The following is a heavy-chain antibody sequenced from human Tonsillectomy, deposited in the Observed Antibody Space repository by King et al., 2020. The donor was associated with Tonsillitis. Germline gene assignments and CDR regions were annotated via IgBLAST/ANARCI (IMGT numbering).Heavy chain of an antibody. Sequence: VQLQESGPGLVKPSETLSLTCNVSGYSISNGYFWGWIRQPPGKGLEWIGSIFHSGDTYYNPSLKSRVTMSVDKSKNQFSLKLSSVTAADTAVYYCARETYKQYNYWGQGTLVTVSS. CDR1: GYSISNGYF. D-gene: IGHD1-1*01. V-gene: IGHV4-38-2*02. CDR3: ARETYKQYNY. J-gene: IGHJ4*02. CDR2: IFHSGDT.